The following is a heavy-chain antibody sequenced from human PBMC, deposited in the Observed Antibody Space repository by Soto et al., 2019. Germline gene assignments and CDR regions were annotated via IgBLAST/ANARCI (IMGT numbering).Heavy chain of an antibody. V-gene: IGHV1-46*01. CDR3: ARSPRPTGTTLYYFDS. J-gene: IGHJ4*02. Sequence: ASVKVSCKASGYTLTSFYMHWMRQAPGQGLEWMGVIDPSAGSTTYAQKFKGRVRMTRDTFTNTVFMELSSLRSEDTAVYYCARSPRPTGTTLYYFDSWGQRTLVTVSS. CDR2: IDPSAGST. D-gene: IGHD1-1*01. CDR1: GYTLTSFY.